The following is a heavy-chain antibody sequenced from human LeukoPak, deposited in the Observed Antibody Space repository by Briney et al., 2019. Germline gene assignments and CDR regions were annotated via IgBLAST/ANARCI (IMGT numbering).Heavy chain of an antibody. D-gene: IGHD6-19*01. CDR2: IYNSGNT. V-gene: IGHV4-39*01. Sequence: SETLSLTCTVSGGSISSSTYYWGWIRQPPGKGLEWIGNIYNSGNTYYSPSLKSRVTISVDTSKNQFSLKLSSVTAADTAVYYCARRGIAVAASRFDPWGQGTLVTVSS. J-gene: IGHJ5*02. CDR3: ARRGIAVAASRFDP. CDR1: GGSISSSTYY.